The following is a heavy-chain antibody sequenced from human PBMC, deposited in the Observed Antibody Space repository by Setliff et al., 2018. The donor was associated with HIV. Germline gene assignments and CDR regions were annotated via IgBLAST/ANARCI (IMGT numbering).Heavy chain of an antibody. Sequence: PSETLSLTCSVSGASISSNSYYWGWIRQPPGKGLEWVGSIYYNGNTFYNQSLQSRVTIPLDTSKNQFSLELRSVTAADTALCYCAPRHHKYGFLWGQGTLVTVSS. CDR1: GASISSNSYY. CDR2: IYYNGNT. CDR3: APRHHKYGFL. J-gene: IGHJ4*02. D-gene: IGHD3-10*01. V-gene: IGHV4-39*07.